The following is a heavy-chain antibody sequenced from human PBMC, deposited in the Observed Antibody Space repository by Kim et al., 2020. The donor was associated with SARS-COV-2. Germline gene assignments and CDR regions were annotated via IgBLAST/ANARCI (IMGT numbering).Heavy chain of an antibody. V-gene: IGHV3-33*06. CDR3: AKDLSSTAPWYFDL. Sequence: ADSVKGRFTISRDNSKNTLYLQMNSLRAEDTAVYYCAKDLSSTAPWYFDLWGRGTLVTVSS. D-gene: IGHD4-17*01. J-gene: IGHJ2*01.